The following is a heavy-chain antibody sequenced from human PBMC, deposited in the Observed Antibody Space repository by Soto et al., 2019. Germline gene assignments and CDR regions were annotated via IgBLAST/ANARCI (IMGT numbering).Heavy chain of an antibody. J-gene: IGHJ6*03. CDR1: GGTFSSYA. CDR2: ISAYNGNT. CDR3: ARDPLPYCSSTSCYRSSRYYYYMDV. V-gene: IGHV1-18*01. D-gene: IGHD2-2*01. Sequence: ASVKVSCKASGGTFSSYAISWVRQAPGQGLEWMGWISAYNGNTNYAQKLQGRVTMTTDTSTSTAYMELRSLRSDDTAVYYCARDPLPYCSSTSCYRSSRYYYYMDVWGKGTTVTVSS.